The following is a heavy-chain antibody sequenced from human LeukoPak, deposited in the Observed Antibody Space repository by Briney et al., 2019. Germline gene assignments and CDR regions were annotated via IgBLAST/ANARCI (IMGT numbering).Heavy chain of an antibody. J-gene: IGHJ4*02. V-gene: IGHV4-34*01. D-gene: IGHD2-15*01. CDR1: GGSFSGYY. CDR3: ARGGSWRVRLRVRFDY. Sequence: PSETLSLTCAVYGGSFSGYYWSWIRQPPGKGLEWIGEINHSGSTNYNPSLKSRVTISVDTSKNQFSRKLSSVTAADTAVYYCARGGSWRVRLRVRFDYWGQGTLVTVSS. CDR2: INHSGST.